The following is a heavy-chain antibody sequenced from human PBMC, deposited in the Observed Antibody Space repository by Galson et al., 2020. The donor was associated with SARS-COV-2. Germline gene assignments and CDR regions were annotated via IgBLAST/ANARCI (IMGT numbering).Heavy chain of an antibody. Sequence: SEPLSLTCTVSGGSIRSSNYYWGWIRQPPGKGLEWIGSVYNSGSIHYSPSLQSRVTISVDTSKNQFSLNLSSVTAADTAMYYCARDATSSGWYNWFDPWGQGTLVTVSS. CDR3: ARDATSSGWYNWFDP. V-gene: IGHV4-39*07. J-gene: IGHJ5*02. CDR2: VYNSGSI. D-gene: IGHD6-19*01. CDR1: GGSIRSSNYY.